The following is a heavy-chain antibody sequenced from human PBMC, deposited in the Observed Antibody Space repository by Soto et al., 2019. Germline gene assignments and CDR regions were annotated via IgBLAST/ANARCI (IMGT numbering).Heavy chain of an antibody. Sequence: TETLSLTCTVSGGSISSYYWSWIRQPPGKGLEWIGYIYYSGSTNYNPSLKSRVTISVDTSRNQFSLKLSSVTAADTAVYYCARLSSGYQYPEAGYYGMDVWGQRSTVTVSS. J-gene: IGHJ6*02. CDR1: GGSISSYY. V-gene: IGHV4-59*01. CDR3: ARLSSGYQYPEAGYYGMDV. CDR2: IYYSGST. D-gene: IGHD3-22*01.